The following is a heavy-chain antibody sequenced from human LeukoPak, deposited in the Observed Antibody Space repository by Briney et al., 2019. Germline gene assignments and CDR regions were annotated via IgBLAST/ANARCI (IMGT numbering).Heavy chain of an antibody. J-gene: IGHJ4*02. CDR2: INHSGST. CDR1: GGSFSGYY. V-gene: IGHV4-34*01. CDR3: ACGYSYGFDY. D-gene: IGHD5-18*01. Sequence: PSETLSLTCAVYGGSFSGYYWSWIRQPPGKGLEWIGEINHSGSTNYNPSLKSRVTISVDTSKNQFSLKLSSVTAADTAVYYCACGYSYGFDYWGQGTLVTLSS.